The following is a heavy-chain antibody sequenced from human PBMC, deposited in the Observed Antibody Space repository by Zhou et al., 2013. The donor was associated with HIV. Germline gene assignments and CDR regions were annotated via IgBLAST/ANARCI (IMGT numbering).Heavy chain of an antibody. CDR3: ARGYSSSWEHDH. CDR2: IIPVFRTI. D-gene: IGHD6-13*01. Sequence: QVQLVQSGAEVKKPGSSVMVSCKASGGTLSSNSVSWVRQAPGQGLEWMGRIIPVFRTINYAQKFQGRVAITADESTDTVYMEVHSLRSEDTAVYYCARGYSSSWEHDHWGQGTLVTVSS. V-gene: IGHV1-69*13. CDR1: GGTLSSNS. J-gene: IGHJ4*02.